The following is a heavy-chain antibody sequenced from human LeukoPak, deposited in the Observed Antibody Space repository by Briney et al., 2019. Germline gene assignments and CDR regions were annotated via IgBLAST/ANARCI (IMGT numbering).Heavy chain of an antibody. CDR2: IIPILGIA. V-gene: IGHV1-69*04. D-gene: IGHD1-26*01. CDR3: ARGVGATNSGAFDI. Sequence: SVKASCKASGGTFSSYAISWVRQAPGQGLEWMGRIIPILGIANYAQKFQGRVTITADKSTSTAYMELSSLRSEDTAVYYCARGVGATNSGAFDIWGQGTMVTVSS. J-gene: IGHJ3*02. CDR1: GGTFSSYA.